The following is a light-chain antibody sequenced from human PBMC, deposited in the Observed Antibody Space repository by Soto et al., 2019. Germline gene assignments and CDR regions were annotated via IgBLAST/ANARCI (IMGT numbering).Light chain of an antibody. CDR2: DAS. Sequence: PGERATLSCRASQGITTYVAWYQHKPGQAPRLLIHDASDRATGIPARFSGSGSGTDFTLTISSLEPEDFAVYYCQQRSIWPLTFGGGTKVEIK. CDR1: QGITTY. V-gene: IGKV3-11*01. J-gene: IGKJ4*01. CDR3: QQRSIWPLT.